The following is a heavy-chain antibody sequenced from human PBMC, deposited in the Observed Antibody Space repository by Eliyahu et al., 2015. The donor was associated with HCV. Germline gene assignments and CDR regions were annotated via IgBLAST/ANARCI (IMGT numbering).Heavy chain of an antibody. CDR1: GFTFXXYA. Sequence: EVQLLESGGGLVQPGGSLRLSCAAFGFTFXXYAMSWVRXGPGKGLXWVSAISGSGGSTYYADSVKGRFTISRDNSKNTLYLQMNSLRAEDTAVYYCAKVRVGATGGRWFDPWGQGTLVTVSS. J-gene: IGHJ5*02. V-gene: IGHV3-23*01. CDR2: ISGSGGST. D-gene: IGHD1-26*01. CDR3: AKVRVGATGGRWFDP.